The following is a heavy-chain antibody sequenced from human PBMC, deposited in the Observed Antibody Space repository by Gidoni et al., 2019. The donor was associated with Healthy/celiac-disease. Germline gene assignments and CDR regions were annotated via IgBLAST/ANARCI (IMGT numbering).Heavy chain of an antibody. V-gene: IGHV3-66*01. CDR2: IYSGGST. J-gene: IGHJ3*02. Sequence: EVQLVESGGGLVQPGGSLRLSCAASGFPVSSNYMSWVRQALGKGLEWVSVIYSGGSTYYADSVKGRFTISRDNSKNTLYLQMNSLRAEDTAVYYCARVAPGPLLLDAFDIWGQGTMVTVSS. D-gene: IGHD3-10*01. CDR3: ARVAPGPLLLDAFDI. CDR1: GFPVSSNY.